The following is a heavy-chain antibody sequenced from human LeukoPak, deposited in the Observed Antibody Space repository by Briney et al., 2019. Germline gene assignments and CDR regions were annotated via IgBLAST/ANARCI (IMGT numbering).Heavy chain of an antibody. CDR1: GYTFTSYG. CDR3: ARVTVGPYCSSTSCYIFDY. V-gene: IGHV1-18*01. CDR2: ISAYNGNT. D-gene: IGHD2-2*02. Sequence: ASVKVSCKASGYTFTSYGISWVRQAPGQGLEWMGWISAYNGNTNYAQKLQGRVTMTTDTSTSTAYMELRSLRSDDTAVYYCARVTVGPYCSSTSCYIFDYWGQGTLVTVSS. J-gene: IGHJ4*02.